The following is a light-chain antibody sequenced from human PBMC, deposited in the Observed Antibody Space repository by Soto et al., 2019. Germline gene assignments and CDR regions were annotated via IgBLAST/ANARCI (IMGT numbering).Light chain of an antibody. CDR3: TSYAGGNNV. CDR1: SSDVGGYNY. V-gene: IGLV2-8*01. Sequence: QSALTQPPSASGSPGQSVTISCTGTSSDVGGYNYVSWYQQHPGKVPKLMVYEVNKRPAGVPDRFSGSKSCNTASLTVSGLPSEYDADYYCTSYAGGNNVFGTGTKVTVL. J-gene: IGLJ1*01. CDR2: EVN.